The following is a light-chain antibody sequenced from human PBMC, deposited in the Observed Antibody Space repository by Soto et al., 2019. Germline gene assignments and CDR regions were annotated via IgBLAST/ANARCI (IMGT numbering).Light chain of an antibody. CDR1: QSVSTN. J-gene: IGKJ2*01. CDR2: GAS. Sequence: EIVMTQSPATLSVSPGERATLSCRASQSVSTNLAWYQQKPGQAPRLLIYGASTRATGIPARFSGSGSGTEFTLTISSLPSEDFAVYYCQQYNNWPLLYTFGQGTKLEIK. V-gene: IGKV3-15*01. CDR3: QQYNNWPLLYT.